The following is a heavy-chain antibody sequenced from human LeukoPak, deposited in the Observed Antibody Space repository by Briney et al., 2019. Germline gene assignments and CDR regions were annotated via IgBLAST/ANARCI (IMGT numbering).Heavy chain of an antibody. J-gene: IGHJ4*02. Sequence: ASVKVSCTASGGTFSSYAISWVRQAPGQGLEWMGGIIPIFGTANYAQKFQGRVTITADESTSTAYMELSSLRSEDTAVYYCAREPYDSSGYYYYFDYWGQGTLVTVSS. D-gene: IGHD3-22*01. CDR3: AREPYDSSGYYYYFDY. CDR2: IIPIFGTA. V-gene: IGHV1-69*13. CDR1: GGTFSSYA.